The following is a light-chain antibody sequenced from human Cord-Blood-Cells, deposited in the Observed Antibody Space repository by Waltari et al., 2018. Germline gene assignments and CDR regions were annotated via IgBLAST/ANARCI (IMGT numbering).Light chain of an antibody. V-gene: IGLV3-1*01. J-gene: IGLJ2*01. CDR1: KLGDKY. CDR2: QDS. CDR3: QAWDSSTAV. Sequence: SYELTQPPSVSVSPGQTASITCSGDKLGDKYACWYQQKPGQSPVLVIYQDSKRPSGIPERVSGSKYGNTATLTISGTQAMDEADYYCQAWDSSTAVFGGGTKLTVL.